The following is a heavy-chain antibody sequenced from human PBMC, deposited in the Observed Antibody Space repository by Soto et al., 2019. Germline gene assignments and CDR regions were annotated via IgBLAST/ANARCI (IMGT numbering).Heavy chain of an antibody. Sequence: PGGSLRLSCAASGFTFSGSAMHWVRLASGKGLEWVGRIRSKANSYATAYAASVKGRFTISSYDSKNTAYLQMNSLKTEYTAVYYCTSTILTDLWYYYMDVWGKGTTVTVSS. D-gene: IGHD3-3*01. V-gene: IGHV3-73*01. CDR3: TSTILTDLWYYYMDV. J-gene: IGHJ6*03. CDR1: GFTFSGSA. CDR2: IRSKANSYAT.